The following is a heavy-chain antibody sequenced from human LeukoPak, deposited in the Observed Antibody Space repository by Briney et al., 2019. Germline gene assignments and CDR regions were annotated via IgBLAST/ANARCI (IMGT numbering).Heavy chain of an antibody. CDR2: IYYSGST. CDR1: GGLISSGSYY. D-gene: IGHD3-10*01. CDR3: ARDRAMVRGVMGDLSYYYYGMDV. Sequence: SETLSLTCTVSGGLISSGSYYWSWIRQPPGKGLEWIGSIYYSGSTYYNPSLKSRVTISVDTSKNQFSLKLSSVTAADTAVYYCARDRAMVRGVMGDLSYYYYGMDVWGQGTTVTVSS. J-gene: IGHJ6*02. V-gene: IGHV4-39*07.